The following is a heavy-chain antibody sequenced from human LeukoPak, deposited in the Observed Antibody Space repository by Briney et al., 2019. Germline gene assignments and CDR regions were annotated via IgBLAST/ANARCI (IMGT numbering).Heavy chain of an antibody. J-gene: IGHJ4*02. D-gene: IGHD3-3*01. Sequence: SETLSLTCTVSGGSISSGSYYWSWIRQPAGKGLEWIGRIYISGSTNYNPSLKSRVTISVDTSKNQFSLKLSSVTAADTAVYYCARDANDFWSGYSDYWGQGTLVTVSS. CDR1: GGSISSGSYY. CDR3: ARDANDFWSGYSDY. CDR2: IYISGST. V-gene: IGHV4-61*02.